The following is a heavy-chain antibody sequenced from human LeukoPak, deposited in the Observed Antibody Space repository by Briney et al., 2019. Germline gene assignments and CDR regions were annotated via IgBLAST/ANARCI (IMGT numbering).Heavy chain of an antibody. V-gene: IGHV1-18*01. CDR3: ARLLLEGATDFDY. D-gene: IGHD1-26*01. Sequence: TSVNLSCNASGYTFTSYGISWERQAPAQGLELMGWISAYNGNTNYAQKLQGRVTMTTDTSTSTAYMKLRSLRSDDTAVYYCARLLLEGATDFDYWGHGTLVTASS. CDR2: ISAYNGNT. J-gene: IGHJ4*01. CDR1: GYTFTSYG.